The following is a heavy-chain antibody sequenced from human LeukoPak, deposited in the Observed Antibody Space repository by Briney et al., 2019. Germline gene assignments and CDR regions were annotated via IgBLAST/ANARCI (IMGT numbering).Heavy chain of an antibody. V-gene: IGHV4-39*01. CDR3: ASSPYGDYVDY. Sequence: PSETLSLTCAVYGGSFSDYYWGWIRQPPGKGLEWIGSIYYSGSTYYNPSLKSRVTISVDTSKNQFSLKLSSVTAADTAVYYCASSPYGDYVDYWGQGTLVTVSS. J-gene: IGHJ4*02. CDR1: GGSFSDYY. D-gene: IGHD4-17*01. CDR2: IYYSGST.